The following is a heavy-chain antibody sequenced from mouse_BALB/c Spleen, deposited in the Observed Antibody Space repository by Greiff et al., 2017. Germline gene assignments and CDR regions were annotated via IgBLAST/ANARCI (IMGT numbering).Heavy chain of an antibody. D-gene: IGHD1-2*01. CDR1: GYTFSSYW. Sequence: VQLQQSGAELMKPGASVKISCKATGYTFSSYWIEWVKQRPGHGLEWIGEILPGSGSTNYNEKFKGKATFTADTSSNTAYMQLSSLTSEDSAVYYCARYTTATWYFDYWGQGTTLTVSS. V-gene: IGHV1-9*01. CDR3: ARYTTATWYFDY. J-gene: IGHJ2*01. CDR2: ILPGSGST.